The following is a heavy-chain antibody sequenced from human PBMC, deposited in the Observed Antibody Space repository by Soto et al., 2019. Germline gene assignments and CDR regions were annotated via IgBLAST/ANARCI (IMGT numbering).Heavy chain of an antibody. D-gene: IGHD4-4*01. Sequence: MQLVQSGPEVKKPGTSVKVSCKASGFTFTSSAVQWVRQARGQRLEWTGWIVVGSGNTNYAQKFQERVTITRDMSTSTAYMELSSLRSEDTAVYYCAAPRALTTGHYYYYYGMDVWGQGTTVTVSS. CDR2: IVVGSGNT. CDR1: GFTFTSSA. V-gene: IGHV1-58*01. J-gene: IGHJ6*02. CDR3: AAPRALTTGHYYYYYGMDV.